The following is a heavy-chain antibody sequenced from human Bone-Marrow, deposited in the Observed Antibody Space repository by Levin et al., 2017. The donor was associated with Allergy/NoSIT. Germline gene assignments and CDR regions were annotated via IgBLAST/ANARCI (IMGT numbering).Heavy chain of an antibody. CDR3: ARDEGLGLQISS. J-gene: IGHJ4*02. D-gene: IGHD5-24*01. V-gene: IGHV1-69*13. Sequence: GASVKVSCKASGGTFNSYPISWVRQAPGQGLEWMAGIIPMFGTTHYAQKFHGRVTITADESTITAYMELTSLRVEDTAIYYCARDEGLGLQISSWGQGTLVTVSS. CDR2: IIPMFGTT. CDR1: GGTFNSYP.